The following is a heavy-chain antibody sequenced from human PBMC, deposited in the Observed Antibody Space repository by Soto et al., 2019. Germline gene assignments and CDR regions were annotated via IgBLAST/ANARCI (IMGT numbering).Heavy chain of an antibody. D-gene: IGHD3-10*01. Sequence: PSETLSLTCTVSGGSIRSYYWSWIRQPPGKGLEWIGYIYYSGSTNYNPSLKSRVTTSVDTSKNQFSLKLSSVTAADTAVYYCASRYGSGFDYWGQGTLVTVSS. CDR2: IYYSGST. CDR3: ASRYGSGFDY. J-gene: IGHJ4*02. CDR1: GGSIRSYY. V-gene: IGHV4-59*08.